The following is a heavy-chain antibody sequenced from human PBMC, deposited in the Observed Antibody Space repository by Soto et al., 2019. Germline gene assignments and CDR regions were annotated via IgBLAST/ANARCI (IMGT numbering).Heavy chain of an antibody. V-gene: IGHV4-59*01. Sequence: SETLSLTCTVSGGSISSYYWSWIRQPPGKGLEWIGYIYYSGSTNYNPSLKSRVTISVDTSKNQFSLKLSSVTAADTAVYYCAGAEDTAMVYYYGMDVWGQGTTDTVSS. CDR1: GGSISSYY. D-gene: IGHD5-18*01. CDR2: IYYSGST. J-gene: IGHJ6*02. CDR3: AGAEDTAMVYYYGMDV.